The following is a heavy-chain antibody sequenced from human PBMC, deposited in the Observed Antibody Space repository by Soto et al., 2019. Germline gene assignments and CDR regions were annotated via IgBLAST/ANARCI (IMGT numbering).Heavy chain of an antibody. CDR3: TRLIYTAAATQS. Sequence: GDSLKVSCKFAGEILTYYCISFVRQMPGKAPEWMGIIYPGDYDTRYSPSFKGQVTISADKSVNTAYLQWSSLKASDTAMYYCTRLIYTAAATQSWGQGPLVHVSS. CDR2: IYPGDYDT. D-gene: IGHD2-2*01. J-gene: IGHJ4*02. CDR1: GEILTYYC. V-gene: IGHV5-51*01.